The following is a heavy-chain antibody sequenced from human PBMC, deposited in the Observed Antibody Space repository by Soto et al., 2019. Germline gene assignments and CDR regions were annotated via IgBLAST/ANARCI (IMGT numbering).Heavy chain of an antibody. Sequence: ASVKVSCKVSGYRFTTYGINWVRQAPGQGLEWVGWFNPDNQNTNYAQKFQDRVSLTTDSSTNTAYMELRDLRSDDTAVYYCAKDIGGTISEQWLVGKGYFDYWGQGTLVTVS. CDR3: AKDIGGTISEQWLVGKGYFDY. D-gene: IGHD6-19*01. CDR1: GYRFTTYG. J-gene: IGHJ4*02. CDR2: FNPDNQNT. V-gene: IGHV1-18*01.